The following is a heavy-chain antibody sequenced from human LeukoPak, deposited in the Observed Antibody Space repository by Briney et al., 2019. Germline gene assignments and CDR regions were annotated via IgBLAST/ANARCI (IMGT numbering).Heavy chain of an antibody. CDR1: GGSISSYY. D-gene: IGHD1-1*01. J-gene: IGHJ6*03. CDR3: ARRYHYYYYYMDV. CDR2: IYYSGST. Sequence: SETLSLTCTVSGGSISSYYCSWVRQPPGKGLEWIGYIYYSGSTNYNPSLKSRVTISVDTSKNQFSLKLSSVTAADTAVYYCARRYHYYYYYMDVWGKGTTVTISS. V-gene: IGHV4-59*12.